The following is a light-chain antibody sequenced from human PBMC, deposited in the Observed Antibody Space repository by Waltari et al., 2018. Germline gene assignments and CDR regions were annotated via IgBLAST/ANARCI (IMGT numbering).Light chain of an antibody. V-gene: IGLV3-21*04. CDR2: YND. Sequence: SYVLTQPPSVSVAPGKTASLTCGGNTLGSKSVPWYQRKAGQAPELVIFYNDDRPSGIPERFSGSNSGNTATLTISRVEAGDEADYYCQVWDSSSDHVVFGGGTKLTVL. CDR1: TLGSKS. J-gene: IGLJ2*01. CDR3: QVWDSSSDHVV.